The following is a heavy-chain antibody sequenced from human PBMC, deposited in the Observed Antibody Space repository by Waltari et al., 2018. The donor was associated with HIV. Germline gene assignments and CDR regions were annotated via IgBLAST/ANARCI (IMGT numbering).Heavy chain of an antibody. CDR1: GFTFPNAW. CDR3: STDFQWLAPQYYYGKDV. Sequence: EVQLVESGGGLVKPGGSLSLSCAASGFTFPNAWNTGVRQAPGKGLEGVGRMKSKTDGGTTDYAAPVKGRFTISRDDSKNTLYLQMNSLRTEDTAVYYCSTDFQWLAPQYYYGKDVWGQGTTVTVSS. J-gene: IGHJ6*02. D-gene: IGHD6-19*01. CDR2: MKSKTDGGTT. V-gene: IGHV3-15*01.